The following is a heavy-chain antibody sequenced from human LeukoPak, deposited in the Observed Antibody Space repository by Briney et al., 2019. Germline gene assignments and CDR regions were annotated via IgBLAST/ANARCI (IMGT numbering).Heavy chain of an antibody. V-gene: IGHV4-34*01. CDR3: ARGLGDY. CDR2: INHSGST. J-gene: IGHJ4*02. CDR1: GGSFSGYY. Sequence: SETLSLTCAVYGGSFSGYYWSWIRQPPGKGLEWIGEINHSGSTNYNLSLKSRVTISVDTSKNQFSLKLSSVTAADTAVYYCARGLGDYWGQGTLVTVSS.